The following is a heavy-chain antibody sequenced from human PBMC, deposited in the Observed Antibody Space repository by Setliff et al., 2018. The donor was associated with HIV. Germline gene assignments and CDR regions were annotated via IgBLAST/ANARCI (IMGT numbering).Heavy chain of an antibody. J-gene: IGHJ4*02. CDR1: GGSFTTYY. V-gene: IGHV4-4*09. D-gene: IGHD1-1*01. CDR3: AGRPPLTTGREYYFDF. CDR2: FYTSGST. Sequence: SETLSLTCTVSGGSFTTYYWSWLRQPPGKELEWIGYFYTSGSTNYNPSLKSRVTISIDTSKNQFSLKLNAVTAADTAVYYCAGRPPLTTGREYYFDFWGQGTLVTVSS.